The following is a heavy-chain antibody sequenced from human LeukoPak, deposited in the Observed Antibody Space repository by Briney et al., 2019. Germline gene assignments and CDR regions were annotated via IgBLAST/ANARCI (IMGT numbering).Heavy chain of an antibody. V-gene: IGHV1-18*01. Sequence: GASVKVSCKASGYTFTTYDINWVRQTPGQGLEWMGWISTYSGNTNYAQNLQGRVTMTTDTSTSTAYMELRSLRSDDTAVYYCAKGRRSSFFDYWGQGTLVTVST. CDR2: ISTYSGNT. J-gene: IGHJ4*02. D-gene: IGHD6-6*01. CDR1: GYTFTTYD. CDR3: AKGRRSSFFDY.